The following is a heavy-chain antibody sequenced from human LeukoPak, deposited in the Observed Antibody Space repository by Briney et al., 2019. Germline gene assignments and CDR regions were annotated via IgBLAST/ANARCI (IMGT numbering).Heavy chain of an antibody. Sequence: GGSLRLSCAASGFTFSSYGMHWVRQAPGKGLEWVAVISYDGSNKYYADSVKGRFTISRDNSKNTLYLQMNSLRAEDTAVYYCAKDHYDFWSGYPPDGMDVWGQGTTVTVSS. V-gene: IGHV3-30*18. J-gene: IGHJ6*02. D-gene: IGHD3-3*01. CDR2: ISYDGSNK. CDR3: AKDHYDFWSGYPPDGMDV. CDR1: GFTFSSYG.